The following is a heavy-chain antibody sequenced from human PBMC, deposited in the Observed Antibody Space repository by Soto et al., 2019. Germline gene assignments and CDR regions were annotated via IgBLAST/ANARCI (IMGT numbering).Heavy chain of an antibody. J-gene: IGHJ6*03. V-gene: IGHV3-74*01. Sequence: WGSLRLSCAASGFTFSSHWMHWISKAPGKGLVWVSRINSDGSSTSYADSVKGRFTISRDNAKNTLYLQMSSLRAEDTAVYYCASGLGAGDYYYYMDVWGKGTTVTVSS. D-gene: IGHD1-26*01. CDR2: INSDGSST. CDR3: ASGLGAGDYYYYMDV. CDR1: GFTFSSHW.